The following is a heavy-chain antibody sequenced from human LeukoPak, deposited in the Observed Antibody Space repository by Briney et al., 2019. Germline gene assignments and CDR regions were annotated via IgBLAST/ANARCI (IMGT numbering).Heavy chain of an antibody. CDR3: ARPLYDSSGYTYYYGMDV. Sequence: GGSLRLSCAASGFTFSSYAMHWVRQAPGKGLEWVAVISYDGSNKYYADSVKGRFTISRDNSKNTLYLQMNSLRAEDTAVYYCARPLYDSSGYTYYYGMDVWGQGTTVTVSS. CDR2: ISYDGSNK. CDR1: GFTFSSYA. J-gene: IGHJ6*02. V-gene: IGHV3-30-3*01. D-gene: IGHD3-22*01.